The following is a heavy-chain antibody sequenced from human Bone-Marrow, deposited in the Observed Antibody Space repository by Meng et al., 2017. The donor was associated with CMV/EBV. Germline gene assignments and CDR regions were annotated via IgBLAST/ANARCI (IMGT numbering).Heavy chain of an antibody. CDR2: INPNSGGT. J-gene: IGHJ5*02. CDR1: GYTFSEYY. D-gene: IGHD3-10*01. V-gene: IGHV1-2*02. CDR3: AREVHYGSGNFYNWFDT. Sequence: ASVKVPCRASGYTFSEYYMHWERQAPGQGLEWMGWINPNSGGTTYGQKFQGRVAMTRDTSISTAYLELSRLRSDDTAVYFCAREVHYGSGNFYNWFDTWGQGTLVTVSS.